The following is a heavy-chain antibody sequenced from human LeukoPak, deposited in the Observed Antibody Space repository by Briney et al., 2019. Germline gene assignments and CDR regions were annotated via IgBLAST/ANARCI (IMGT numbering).Heavy chain of an antibody. CDR1: GFNFNTYT. CDR2: ISGSGGST. D-gene: IGHD3-10*01. CDR3: AKGTWFGLVAFDI. Sequence: PGGSLRLSCAASGFNFNTYTMNWVRQAPGKGLEWVSAISGSGGSTYYADSVKGRFTISRDNSKNTLYLQMNSLRAEDTAVYYCAKGTWFGLVAFDIWGQGTMVTVSS. J-gene: IGHJ3*02. V-gene: IGHV3-23*01.